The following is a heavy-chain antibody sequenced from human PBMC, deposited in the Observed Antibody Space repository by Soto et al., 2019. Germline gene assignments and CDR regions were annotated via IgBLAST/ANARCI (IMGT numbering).Heavy chain of an antibody. V-gene: IGHV1-8*01. CDR1: GYPFTSYD. D-gene: IGHD3-3*01. CDR3: ARGRDAITIFGVVTNFDN. Sequence: ASVKVSCKASGYPFTSYDINWVRQATGQRLELMGWMNPNSGNTGYAQKFQGRVTMTRNTSISTAYMELSSLRSEDTAVYYCARGRDAITIFGVVTNFDNWGQGTVVTVSS. J-gene: IGHJ4*02. CDR2: MNPNSGNT.